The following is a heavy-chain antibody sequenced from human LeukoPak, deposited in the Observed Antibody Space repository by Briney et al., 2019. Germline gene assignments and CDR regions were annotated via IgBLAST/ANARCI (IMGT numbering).Heavy chain of an antibody. D-gene: IGHD2-15*01. J-gene: IGHJ5*02. V-gene: IGHV4-34*01. CDR3: ARHPPRCSGGSCYSNWFDP. CDR1: GGSFSGYY. CDR2: INHSGST. Sequence: ASETLSLTCAVYGGSFSGYYWSWIRQPPGKGLEWIGGINHSGSTNYNPSLKSRVTISVDTSKNQFSLKLSSVTAADTAVYYCARHPPRCSGGSCYSNWFDPWGQGTLVTVSS.